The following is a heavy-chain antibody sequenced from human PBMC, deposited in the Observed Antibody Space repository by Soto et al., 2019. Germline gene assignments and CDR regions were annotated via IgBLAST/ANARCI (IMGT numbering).Heavy chain of an antibody. CDR3: AKNKERELPRVIDF. V-gene: IGHV3-23*01. CDR2: MSGSSSTT. D-gene: IGHD1-7*01. J-gene: IGHJ4*02. Sequence: EVRLLESGGGLVKPGGSLRLSCATSGLTFSNYAMSWVRQAPGGGLEWVSSMSGSSSTTYYADSVRGRFTISRDRSKNTRYLQMSSLRAEDTALYYCAKNKERELPRVIDFWGQGTLVTVSS. CDR1: GLTFSNYA.